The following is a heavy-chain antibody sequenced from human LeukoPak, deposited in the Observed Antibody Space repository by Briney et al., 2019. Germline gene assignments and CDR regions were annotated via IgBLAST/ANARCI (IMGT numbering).Heavy chain of an antibody. J-gene: IGHJ4*02. D-gene: IGHD5-18*01. Sequence: PGRSLRLSCAASGFTFSSYGMHWVRQAPGKGLEWVAVISYGGDNKFYADSAKGRFTISRDNSKNMLYLQMNGLRVEDTAVYYCAKGYSYAFDYWGQGTLVTDSS. CDR3: AKGYSYAFDY. CDR2: ISYGGDNK. CDR1: GFTFSSYG. V-gene: IGHV3-30*18.